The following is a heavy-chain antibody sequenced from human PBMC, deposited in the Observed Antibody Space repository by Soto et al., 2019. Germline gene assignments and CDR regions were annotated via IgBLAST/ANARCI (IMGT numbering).Heavy chain of an antibody. CDR3: ARSHPRTQWLTPIDY. V-gene: IGHV3-33*01. CDR2: IWYDGSNK. D-gene: IGHD6-19*01. J-gene: IGHJ4*02. Sequence: ESGGGVVQPGRSLRLSCAASGFTFSSYGMHWVRQAPGKGLEWVAVIWYDGSNKYYADSVKGRFTISRDNYKYTLYLQMNSLRAEDTAVYYCARSHPRTQWLTPIDYWGQGTLVTVSS. CDR1: GFTFSSYG.